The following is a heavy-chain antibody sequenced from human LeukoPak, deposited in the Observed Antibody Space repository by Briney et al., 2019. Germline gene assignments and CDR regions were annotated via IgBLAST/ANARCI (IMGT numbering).Heavy chain of an antibody. Sequence: GGSLRLSCAASGFTFSCYAMLWVRQAPGTGLEGVAFIQYDGRNKCCADSVKGRFTVSRHNSKNTLYLQMNSLRVEDTAIYYCAKDRNNSGDYSSMDVWGKGTTVTVSS. CDR3: AKDRNNSGDYSSMDV. V-gene: IGHV3-30*02. CDR2: IQYDGRNK. J-gene: IGHJ6*03. CDR1: GFTFSCYA. D-gene: IGHD4-23*01.